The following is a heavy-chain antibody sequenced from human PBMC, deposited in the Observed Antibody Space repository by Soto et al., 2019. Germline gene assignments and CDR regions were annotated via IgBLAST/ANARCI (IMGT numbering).Heavy chain of an antibody. CDR2: ISSSTTYI. CDR1: RFTFSSYT. Sequence: GGSLRLSCSASRFTFSSYTMNWVRQAPGKGLEWVSSISSSTTYIYYADSVKGRFTISRDNAKNSLYLQVNSLRADDTAVYYCARDFDSSGYYGPVGAFDIWGQGTMVTVS. D-gene: IGHD3-22*01. V-gene: IGHV3-21*03. CDR3: ARDFDSSGYYGPVGAFDI. J-gene: IGHJ3*02.